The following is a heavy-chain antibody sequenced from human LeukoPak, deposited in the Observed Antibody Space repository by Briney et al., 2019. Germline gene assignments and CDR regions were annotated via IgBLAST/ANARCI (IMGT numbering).Heavy chain of an antibody. CDR1: GYTFTSYY. CDR2: INPSGGST. D-gene: IGHD3-3*01. CDR3: ARGPRVTIFGVARSYYFDY. Sequence: ASVKVSCKASGYTFTSYYMHWVRQAPGQGLEWMGIINPSGGSTSYAQKFQGRVTMTRDTSTSTVYMELSSLRSEDTAVYYCARGPRVTIFGVARSYYFDYWGQGTLVIVSS. V-gene: IGHV1-46*01. J-gene: IGHJ4*02.